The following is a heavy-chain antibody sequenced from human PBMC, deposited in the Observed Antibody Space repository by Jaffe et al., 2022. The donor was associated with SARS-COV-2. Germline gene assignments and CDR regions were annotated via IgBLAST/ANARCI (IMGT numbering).Heavy chain of an antibody. CDR1: GGSFSGYY. D-gene: IGHD6-19*01. CDR3: ARDSIAVAGTPYYFDY. CDR2: INHSGST. Sequence: QVQLQQWGAGLLKPSETLSLTCAVYGGSFSGYYWSWIRQPPGKGLEWIGEINHSGSTNYNPSLKSRVTISVDTSKNQFSLKLSSVTAADTAVYYCARDSIAVAGTPYYFDYWGQGTLVTVSS. V-gene: IGHV4-34*01. J-gene: IGHJ4*02.